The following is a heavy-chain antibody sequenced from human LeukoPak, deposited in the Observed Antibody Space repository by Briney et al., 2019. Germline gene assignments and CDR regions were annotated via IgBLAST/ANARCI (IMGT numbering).Heavy chain of an antibody. J-gene: IGHJ3*02. CDR2: ISGGGGNT. CDR3: GKNRYSGSLSPFDI. Sequence: GGSLRLSCAASKFAFSSYAMSWVRQAPGKGLEWVSAISGGGGNTYYADSVKGRFTISRGNSKNTLYLQMNSLRAEDTAVYYCGKNRYSGSLSPFDIWGQGTMVTVSS. V-gene: IGHV3-23*01. CDR1: KFAFSSYA. D-gene: IGHD1-26*01.